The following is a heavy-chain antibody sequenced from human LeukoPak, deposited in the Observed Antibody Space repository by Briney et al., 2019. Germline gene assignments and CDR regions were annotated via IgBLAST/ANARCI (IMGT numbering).Heavy chain of an antibody. CDR2: IHHSGST. CDR1: GYFISSGYY. Sequence: SETLSLTCTVSGYFISSGYYWGWIRQPPGKGLQWIGSIHHSGSTYYNPSLKSRVTISVKTSKNQFSLKLSSVTAADTAVYYCARVTGYMIEDYFDYWGQGTLVTVSS. J-gene: IGHJ4*02. CDR3: ARVTGYMIEDYFDY. D-gene: IGHD3-22*01. V-gene: IGHV4-38-2*02.